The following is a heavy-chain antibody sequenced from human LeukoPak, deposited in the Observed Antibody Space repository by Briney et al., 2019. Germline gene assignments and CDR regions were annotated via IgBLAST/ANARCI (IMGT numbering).Heavy chain of an antibody. D-gene: IGHD3-9*01. CDR1: GGSISSSSYY. Sequence: SETLSLTCTVSGGSISSSSYYWGWIRQPPGKGLEWIGSIYYSGSTYYNPSLKSRVTISVDTPKNQFSLKLGSVTAADTAVYYCATPQAYDILTGYYPGYWGQGTLVTVSS. CDR2: IYYSGST. J-gene: IGHJ4*02. V-gene: IGHV4-39*01. CDR3: ATPQAYDILTGYYPGY.